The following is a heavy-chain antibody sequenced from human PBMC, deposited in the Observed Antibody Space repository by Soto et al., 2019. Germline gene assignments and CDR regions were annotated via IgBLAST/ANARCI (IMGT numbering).Heavy chain of an antibody. D-gene: IGHD1-1*01. CDR2: ISSSSSYT. V-gene: IGHV3-11*06. J-gene: IGHJ5*02. CDR3: ARDLRIETGTWFDP. Sequence: PGGSLRLSCAASGFTFSDYYMSWIRQAPGKGLEWVSYISSSSSYTNYADSVTGRFTISRDNAKNSLYLQMNSLRAEDTAVYYCARDLRIETGTWFDPWGQGTLVTVSS. CDR1: GFTFSDYY.